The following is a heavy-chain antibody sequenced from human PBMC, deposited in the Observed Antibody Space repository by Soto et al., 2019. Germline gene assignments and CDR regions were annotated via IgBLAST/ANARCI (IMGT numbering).Heavy chain of an antibody. CDR1: GGTFSTYS. J-gene: IGHJ4*02. CDR3: AREGGAYSIGWRYFEY. D-gene: IGHD6-19*01. CDR2: IIPMFGTP. V-gene: IGHV1-69*18. Sequence: QVQLVQSGAEVKEPGSSVKVSCKASGGTFSTYSISWVRQAPGQGLDWMGMIIPMFGTPDYAQKSQGGVTITSDESTSTVYRELSSLRSADTAVYYCAREGGAYSIGWRYFEYWGQGTLVTVSS.